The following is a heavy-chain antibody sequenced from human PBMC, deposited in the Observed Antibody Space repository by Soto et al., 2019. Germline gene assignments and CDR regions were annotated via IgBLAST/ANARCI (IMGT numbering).Heavy chain of an antibody. CDR3: VKDIHEQWLVSHFEY. Sequence: EVQLVESGGGLVQPGRSLRLSCVASGFTFDSYAMHWVRQAPGKGLEWVSGISWSSGSVGYGDSVRGRFTISRDNAQNSLYLEMNSLRVEDTAFYYCVKDIHEQWLVSHFEYRGQGALVTVSS. V-gene: IGHV3-9*01. CDR1: GFTFDSYA. J-gene: IGHJ4*02. D-gene: IGHD6-19*01. CDR2: ISWSSGSV.